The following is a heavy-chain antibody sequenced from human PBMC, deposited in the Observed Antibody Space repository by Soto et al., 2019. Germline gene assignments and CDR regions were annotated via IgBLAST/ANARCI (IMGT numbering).Heavy chain of an antibody. CDR2: ISAYNGKT. V-gene: IGHV1-18*01. D-gene: IGHD3-16*01. J-gene: IGHJ5*02. CDR3: ARDHDYAGGGGNH. Sequence: QVHLVKSGAEVKKPGASVKVSCKASGYTFNEYGISWLRQAPGQGLEWMGWISAYNGKTNSAQNLQGRVTMTTDTSTSTAYMELRSLGSDDTAVYYCARDHDYAGGGGNHWGQGTLVTVSS. CDR1: GYTFNEYG.